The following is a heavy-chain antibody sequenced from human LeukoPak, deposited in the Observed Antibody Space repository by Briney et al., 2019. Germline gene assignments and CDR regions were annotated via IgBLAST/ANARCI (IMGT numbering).Heavy chain of an antibody. Sequence: SETLSLTCTVSGGSISSYYWSWIRQPPGKGLEWIGYIYYSGSTNYNPSLKSRVTISVDTSKNQFSLKLSSVTAADTAVYYCVRDSYYDSSGPWGQGTLVTVSS. D-gene: IGHD3-22*01. CDR2: IYYSGST. CDR3: VRDSYYDSSGP. J-gene: IGHJ5*02. CDR1: GGSISSYY. V-gene: IGHV4-59*01.